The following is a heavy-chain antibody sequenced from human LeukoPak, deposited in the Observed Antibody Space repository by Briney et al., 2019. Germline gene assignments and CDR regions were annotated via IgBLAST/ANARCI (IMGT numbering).Heavy chain of an antibody. V-gene: IGHV3-21*01. CDR2: ISSSSSYI. CDR3: AAYDFWSGYLRDY. D-gene: IGHD3-3*01. CDR1: GFTFSSYS. Sequence: GSLRLACAASGFTFSSYSMNWVRQAPGKGLEWVSSISSSSSYIYYADSVKGRFTISRDNAKNSLYLQMNSLRAEDTAVYYCAAYDFWSGYLRDYWGQGTLVTVSS. J-gene: IGHJ4*02.